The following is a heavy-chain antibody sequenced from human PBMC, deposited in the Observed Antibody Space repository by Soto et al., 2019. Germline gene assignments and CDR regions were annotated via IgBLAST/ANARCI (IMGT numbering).Heavy chain of an antibody. D-gene: IGHD2-8*02. V-gene: IGHV3-21*01. CDR1: GFTFNVYG. CDR2: ITNSGSYI. Sequence: EVQLVESGGGLVKPGGSLRLSCAASGFTFNVYGMSWVRQPPGKGLEWVASITNSGSYIFYGDSMKGRVTISRDNAKNSRYLQMNSLGVEDTAVYFCERDENYWARDCWGQGTLVTVSS. CDR3: ERDENYWARDC. J-gene: IGHJ4*02.